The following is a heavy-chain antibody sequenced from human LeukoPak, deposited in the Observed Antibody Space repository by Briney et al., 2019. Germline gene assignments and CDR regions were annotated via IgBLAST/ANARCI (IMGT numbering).Heavy chain of an antibody. CDR2: ISGSGGST. J-gene: IGHJ5*01. D-gene: IGHD5-18*01. Sequence: GGSLRLSCAASGFTFSSYAMSWVRQAPGKGLEWVSDISGSGGSTHYADSVKGRFTISRDNSKNTLFLQMDSLRAEDTAVYYCARDRRTNMNTAIVTYNWFDLWGQGTLVTVSS. CDR3: ARDRRTNMNTAIVTYNWFDL. V-gene: IGHV3-23*01. CDR1: GFTFSSYA.